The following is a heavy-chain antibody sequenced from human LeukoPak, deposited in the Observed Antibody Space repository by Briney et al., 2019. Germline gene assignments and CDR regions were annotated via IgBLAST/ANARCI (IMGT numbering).Heavy chain of an antibody. CDR1: GFTFSSYA. V-gene: IGHV3-23*01. CDR2: ISSGGGST. D-gene: IGHD5-18*01. Sequence: GGSLRLSCAGSGFTFSSYAMSWVRQAPGKGLEWVSGISSGGGSTYYADSVKGRFTISRDNSKNTLDLEMNSLRAEDTAVYYCAREAGYSSGYGYFDSWGQGTLVTVSS. J-gene: IGHJ4*02. CDR3: AREAGYSSGYGYFDS.